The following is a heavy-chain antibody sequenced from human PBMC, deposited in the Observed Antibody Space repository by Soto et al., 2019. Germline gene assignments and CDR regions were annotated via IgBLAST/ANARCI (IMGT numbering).Heavy chain of an antibody. CDR1: GGSITSSSYC. CDR2: IYYSGST. J-gene: IGHJ6*02. D-gene: IGHD2-21*02. V-gene: IGHV4-39*07. Sequence: SETLSLTCTDSGGSITSSSYCWGWIRKPPRKGLEWIGSIYYSGSTYYNPSLKSRVTISVDTSKNQFSLKLSSVTAADTAVYYCTRDGDGRMTTNPYYYYGMDVWGPGITVTVS. CDR3: TRDGDGRMTTNPYYYYGMDV.